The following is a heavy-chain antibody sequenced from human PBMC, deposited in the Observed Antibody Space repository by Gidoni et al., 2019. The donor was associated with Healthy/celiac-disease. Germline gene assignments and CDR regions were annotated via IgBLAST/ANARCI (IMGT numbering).Heavy chain of an antibody. Sequence: QVQLQESGPGLVKPSETLSLTCTVSGYSISSGYYWGWIRQPPGKGLEWIGRIYHSGSTYYNPSLNNRVTISVDTSKNQFSLKLRSVTAADTAVYYCAREGTTDTARLDYWGQGTLVTVSS. CDR1: GYSISSGYY. CDR2: IYHSGST. V-gene: IGHV4-38-2*02. D-gene: IGHD5-18*01. J-gene: IGHJ4*02. CDR3: AREGTTDTARLDY.